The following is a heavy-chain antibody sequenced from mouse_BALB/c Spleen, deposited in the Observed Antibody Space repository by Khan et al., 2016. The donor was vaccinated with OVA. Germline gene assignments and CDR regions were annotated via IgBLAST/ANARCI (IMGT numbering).Heavy chain of an antibody. CDR3: ASHLTGSFAY. J-gene: IGHJ3*01. D-gene: IGHD4-1*01. CDR2: INSDGDYT. V-gene: IGHV5-6*01. Sequence: EVQGVESGGDLVKPGGSLRLSCAASGFTFSTYGMSWVRQPPDKRLEWVATINSDGDYTYYPDTVKGRFTISRNNAENTIYLQMSSLKSEDTAIYYCASHLTGSFAYWGQGTLVTVSA. CDR1: GFTFSTYG.